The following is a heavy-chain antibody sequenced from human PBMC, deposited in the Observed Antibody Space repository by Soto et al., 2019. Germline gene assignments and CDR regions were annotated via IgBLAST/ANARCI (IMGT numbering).Heavy chain of an antibody. CDR3: APTSGSFPY. D-gene: IGHD1-26*01. Sequence: SETLSLTGAVSGYSISSGYYWGWIRQPPGKGLEWIGSIYHSGRTYYNPSLKSRLTISLDTSKNQFSLKLTSVTAADTALYFCAPTSGSFPYWGQGTLVTVSS. CDR2: IYHSGRT. J-gene: IGHJ4*02. CDR1: GYSISSGYY. V-gene: IGHV4-38-2*01.